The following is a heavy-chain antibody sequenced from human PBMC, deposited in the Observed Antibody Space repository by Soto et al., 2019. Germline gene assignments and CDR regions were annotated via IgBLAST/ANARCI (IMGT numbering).Heavy chain of an antibody. Sequence: PSETLSLTCAVSGGSISSSNWWRWVRQPPGKGLEWIGEIHHGGTTNYNPSLKSRVAISVDKSKNQFSLKLNSVTAADTAVYYCARVRQYCSGTSCYLDPWGQGTLVTVSS. V-gene: IGHV4-4*02. CDR3: ARVRQYCSGTSCYLDP. J-gene: IGHJ5*02. D-gene: IGHD2-2*01. CDR1: GGSISSSNW. CDR2: IHHGGTT.